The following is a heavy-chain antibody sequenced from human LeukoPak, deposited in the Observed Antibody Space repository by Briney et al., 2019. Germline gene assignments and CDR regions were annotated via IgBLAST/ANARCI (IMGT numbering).Heavy chain of an antibody. V-gene: IGHV3-23*01. Sequence: PGGSLRLSCAASGFTFSSYGMSWVRQAPGKGLEWVSAISGSGGSTYYADSVKGRFTISRDNSKNTLYLQMNSLRAEDTAVYYCAKAPYLLPYYFGYWGQGTLVTVSS. CDR1: GFTFSSYG. CDR2: ISGSGGST. J-gene: IGHJ4*02. D-gene: IGHD3-22*01. CDR3: AKAPYLLPYYFGY.